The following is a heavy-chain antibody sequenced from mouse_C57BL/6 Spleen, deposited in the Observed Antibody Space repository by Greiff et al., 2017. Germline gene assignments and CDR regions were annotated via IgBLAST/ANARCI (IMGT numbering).Heavy chain of an antibody. CDR2: FDPFDSET. Sequence: QVQLQQPGAELVRPGSSVKLSCKASGYTFTSTGCHGVKRRLIQGLEGIGNFDPFDSETHYNQKFKDKATLTVDKSSSTAYMQLSSLTSEDSAVYYCARGGLDYYAMDYWGQGTSVTVSS. V-gene: IGHV1-52*01. J-gene: IGHJ4*01. CDR3: ARGGLDYYAMDY. CDR1: GYTFTSTG. D-gene: IGHD3-3*01.